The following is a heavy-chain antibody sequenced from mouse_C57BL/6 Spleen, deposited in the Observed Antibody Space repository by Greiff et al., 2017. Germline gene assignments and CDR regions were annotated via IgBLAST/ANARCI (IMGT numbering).Heavy chain of an antibody. J-gene: IGHJ2*01. V-gene: IGHV1-50*01. CDR3: ARGGDYPDY. CDR1: GYTFTSYW. D-gene: IGHD2-13*01. Sequence: VQLQQPGAELVKPGASVKLSCKASGYTFTSYWMQWVKQRPGQGLEWIGKIDPSDSYTNYNQKFKGKATLTVDTSSSTAYMQLSSLTSEDSAVYYCARGGDYPDYWGQGTTLTVSS. CDR2: IDPSDSYT.